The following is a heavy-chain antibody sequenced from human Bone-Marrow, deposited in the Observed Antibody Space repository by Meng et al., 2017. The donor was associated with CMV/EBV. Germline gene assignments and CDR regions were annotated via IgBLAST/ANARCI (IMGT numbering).Heavy chain of an antibody. V-gene: IGHV1-69*10. J-gene: IGHJ6*01. CDR2: IIPILGIA. D-gene: IGHD6-13*01. CDR1: GGTFSSYA. CDR3: ASGGQQLLYYYGMDV. Sequence: SVKVSCKASGGTFSSYAISWVRQAPGQGLEWMGGIIPILGIANYAQKFQGRVTITADKSTSTAYMELSSLRSEDTAVYYCASGGQQLLYYYGMDVWGQGHTVTVAS.